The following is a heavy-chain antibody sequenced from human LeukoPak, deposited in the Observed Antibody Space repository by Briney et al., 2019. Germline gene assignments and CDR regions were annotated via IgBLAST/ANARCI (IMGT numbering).Heavy chain of an antibody. J-gene: IGHJ6*04. CDR3: AELGITMIGGV. V-gene: IGHV3-48*03. CDR2: ISSSGSTI. Sequence: GGSLRLSCAASGFTVSSNYMNWVRQAPGKGLEWVSYISSSGSTIYYADSVKGRFTVSRDNAKNSLYLQMNSLRAEDTAVYYCAELGITMIGGVWGKGTTVTISS. D-gene: IGHD3-10*02. CDR1: GFTVSSNY.